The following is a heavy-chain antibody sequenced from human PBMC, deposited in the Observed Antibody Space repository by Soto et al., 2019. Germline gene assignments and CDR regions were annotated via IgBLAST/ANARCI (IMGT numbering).Heavy chain of an antibody. V-gene: IGHV4-59*01. J-gene: IGHJ4*02. CDR2: IFYSGST. CDR1: GGSISSYF. CDR3: ARMDSGYYYDL. Sequence: SETLSLTCTVSGGSISSYFWSWIRQPPGKGLEWIGYIFYSGSTNYNPSLKSRVTMSVDTSKNQFSLRLTSVTAADTAVYYRARMDSGYYYDLWGQGTLVTVSS. D-gene: IGHD3-22*01.